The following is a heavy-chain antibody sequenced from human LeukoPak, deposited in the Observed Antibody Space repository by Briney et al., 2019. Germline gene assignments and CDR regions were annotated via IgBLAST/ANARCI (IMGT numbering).Heavy chain of an antibody. D-gene: IGHD2-2*01. CDR1: GFTFSSYG. CDR3: AREGHCSSTSCYMDV. J-gene: IGHJ6*02. V-gene: IGHV3-33*01. CDR2: IWYDGSNK. Sequence: GGSLRLSCAASGFTFSSYGMHWVRQAPGKGLEWVAVIWYDGSNKYYADSVKGRFTISRDNSKNTLYLQMNSLRAEDTAVYYCAREGHCSSTSCYMDVWGQGTTVTVSS.